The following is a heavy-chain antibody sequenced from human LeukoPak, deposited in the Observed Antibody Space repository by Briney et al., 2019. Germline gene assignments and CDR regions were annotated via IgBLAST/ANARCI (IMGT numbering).Heavy chain of an antibody. V-gene: IGHV3-66*01. D-gene: IGHD1-1*01. CDR3: ATSPATGNIYFDL. J-gene: IGHJ2*01. CDR2: LYSGGNT. Sequence: GGSLRLSCAASGFTVSNNYMGWVRQAPGKGLEWVSVLYSGGNTYYADSVKGRFIIPRDNSKNTLYLQMNSLRAEDTAVYYCATSPATGNIYFDLWGRGTLVTVSS. CDR1: GFTVSNNY.